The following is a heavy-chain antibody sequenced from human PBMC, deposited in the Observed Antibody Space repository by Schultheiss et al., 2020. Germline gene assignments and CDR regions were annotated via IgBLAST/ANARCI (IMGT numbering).Heavy chain of an antibody. CDR1: GFTFDDYA. J-gene: IGHJ4*02. D-gene: IGHD4-17*01. CDR3: ARSDYGDYLFDY. Sequence: GGSLRLSCAASGFTFDDYAMHWVRQAPGKGLEWVSSISGSGGSTYYADSVKGRFTISRDNSKNTLYLQMNSLRAEDTAVYYCARSDYGDYLFDYWGQGTLVTVSS. V-gene: IGHV3-23*01. CDR2: ISGSGGST.